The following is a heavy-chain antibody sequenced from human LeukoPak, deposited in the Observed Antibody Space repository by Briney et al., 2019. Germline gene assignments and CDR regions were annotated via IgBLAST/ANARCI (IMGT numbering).Heavy chain of an antibody. CDR2: ISYDGSNK. CDR3: ARFLTVAAAGTHAFDI. J-gene: IGHJ3*02. CDR1: GFTFSSYA. D-gene: IGHD6-13*01. Sequence: PGGSLRLSCAASGFTFSSYAMHWVRQAPGKGLEWVAVISYDGSNKYYADSVKGRFTISRDNGKNSLYLQMNSLRAEDTAVYYCARFLTVAAAGTHAFDIWGQGTMVTVSS. V-gene: IGHV3-30-3*01.